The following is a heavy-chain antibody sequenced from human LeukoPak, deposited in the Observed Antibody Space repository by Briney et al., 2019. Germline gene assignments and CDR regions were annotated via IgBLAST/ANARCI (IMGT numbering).Heavy chain of an antibody. J-gene: IGHJ4*02. Sequence: SETLSLTCTVSGDFVSGISFYWSWIRQPPGKGLQYIGYIQYSGSTNYNPSHKSRVTISVDTSKNQFSLKLSSVTAADTAVYYCARYYDSSGYWSTPHFDYWGQGTLVTVSS. CDR3: ARYYDSSGYWSTPHFDY. CDR1: GDFVSGISFY. D-gene: IGHD3-22*01. CDR2: IQYSGST. V-gene: IGHV4-61*01.